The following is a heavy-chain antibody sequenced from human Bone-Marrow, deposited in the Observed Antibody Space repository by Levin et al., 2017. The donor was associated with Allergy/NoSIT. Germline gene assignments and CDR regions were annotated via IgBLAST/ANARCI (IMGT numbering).Heavy chain of an antibody. CDR1: GFTFSSYA. V-gene: IGHV3-23*01. D-gene: IGHD2-15*01. Sequence: GGSLRLSCAASGFTFSSYAMSWVRQAPGKGLEWVSAISGSGGSTYYADSVKGRFTISRDNSKNTLYLQMNSLRAEDTAVYYCAKDLVYCSGGSCYSKGAFDYWGQGTLVTVSS. CDR3: AKDLVYCSGGSCYSKGAFDY. J-gene: IGHJ4*02. CDR2: ISGSGGST.